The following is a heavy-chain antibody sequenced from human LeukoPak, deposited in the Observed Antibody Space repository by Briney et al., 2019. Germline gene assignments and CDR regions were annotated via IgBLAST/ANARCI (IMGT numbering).Heavy chain of an antibody. CDR1: GLTFSSYA. CDR3: SNGIYDRSY. V-gene: IGHV3-7*01. J-gene: IGHJ4*02. Sequence: GGPLRLSCAASGLTFSSYAMSWVRQAPGKGLEWLANIEQAGSEEYYLDSVRGRFTVSRDNAKNTLYLQMNSLRAEDTAVYYCSNGIYDRSYWGQGTQVTVSS. CDR2: IEQAGSEE. D-gene: IGHD3-22*01.